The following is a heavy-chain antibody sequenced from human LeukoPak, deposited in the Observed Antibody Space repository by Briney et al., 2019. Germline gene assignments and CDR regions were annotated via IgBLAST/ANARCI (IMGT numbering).Heavy chain of an antibody. CDR1: GGSISSGSYY. D-gene: IGHD3-3*01. J-gene: IGHJ4*02. CDR2: IYTSGST. CDR3: ASSRRYDFWSGYGFGY. Sequence: PSETLSLTCTVSGGSISSGSYYWSWIRQPAGKGLEWIGRIYTSGSTNYNPSLKSRVTISVDTSKNQFSLKLSSVTAADTAVYYCASSRRYDFWSGYGFGYWGQGTLVTVSS. V-gene: IGHV4-61*02.